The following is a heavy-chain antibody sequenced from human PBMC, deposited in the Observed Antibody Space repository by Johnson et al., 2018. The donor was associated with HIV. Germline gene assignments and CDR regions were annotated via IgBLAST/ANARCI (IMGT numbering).Heavy chain of an antibody. D-gene: IGHD2-15*01. CDR3: ARAVCRGGRCYSHDAFDI. CDR2: IGTAGDT. J-gene: IGHJ3*02. V-gene: IGHV3-13*01. Sequence: MQLVESGGGLKQPGGSLRLSCAASGFTFSSYDMHWVRQATGKGLEWVSTIGTAGDTYYPGSVKGLFTVSREDAKNSLYLQMNSLRAGDTALYYCARAVCRGGRCYSHDAFDIWGQGTMVTVSS. CDR1: GFTFSSYD.